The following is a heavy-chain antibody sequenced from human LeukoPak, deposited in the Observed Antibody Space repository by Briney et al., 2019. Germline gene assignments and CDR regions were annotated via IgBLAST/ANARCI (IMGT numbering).Heavy chain of an antibody. D-gene: IGHD7-27*01. Sequence: VGSLRLSCAASGFTFSSYWMHWVRQAPGKGLVWVSRINSDGSSTSYADSVKGRFTISRDNAKNTLSLQMNSLRAEDTAEYYCARGVRELGMTNYWGQGTLVTVSS. CDR3: ARGVRELGMTNY. CDR2: INSDGSST. V-gene: IGHV3-74*01. CDR1: GFTFSSYW. J-gene: IGHJ4*02.